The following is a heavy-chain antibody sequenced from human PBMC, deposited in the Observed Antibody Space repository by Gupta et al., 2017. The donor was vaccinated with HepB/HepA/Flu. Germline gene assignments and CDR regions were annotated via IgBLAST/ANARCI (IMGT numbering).Heavy chain of an antibody. J-gene: IGHJ4*02. CDR3: AHRRVEDYYDSSGWGYFDY. D-gene: IGHD3-22*01. Sequence: QITLKESGPTLVKPTQTLTLTCTFSGFSLSTSGVGVGWIRQPPGKALEWLALIYWDDDKRYSPSLKSRLTITKDTSKNQVVLTMTNMDPVDTATYYCAHRRVEDYYDSSGWGYFDYWGQGTLVTVSS. CDR2: IYWDDDK. V-gene: IGHV2-5*02. CDR1: GFSLSTSGVG.